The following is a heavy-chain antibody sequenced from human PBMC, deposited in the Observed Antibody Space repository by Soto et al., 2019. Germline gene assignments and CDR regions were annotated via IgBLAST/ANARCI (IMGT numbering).Heavy chain of an antibody. CDR1: GGSFSGYY. CDR2: INHSGST. CDR3: ARGQSGWAFDI. J-gene: IGHJ3*02. Sequence: ETLSLTCAVYGGSFSGYYWSWIRQPPGKGLEWIGEINHSGSTNYNPSLKSRVTISVDTSKNQFSLKLSSVTAADTAVYYCARGQSGWAFDIWGQGTMVTVS. D-gene: IGHD6-19*01. V-gene: IGHV4-34*01.